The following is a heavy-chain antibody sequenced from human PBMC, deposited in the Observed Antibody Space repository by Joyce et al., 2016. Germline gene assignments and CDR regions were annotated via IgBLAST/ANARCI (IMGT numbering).Heavy chain of an antibody. CDR3: ARGRMYNGFWSDYYSSGMDV. J-gene: IGHJ6*02. Sequence: QVRLVQSGAEVKKPGASVKVSCKASGYIFTSYDINWVRQAPGQGLEWMGWMNPNSGNTGYPQKFQGRVIMTRNTSISTAYMELSSLRSEDTAVYFCARGRMYNGFWSDYYSSGMDVWGQGTTVTVSS. D-gene: IGHD3-3*01. CDR1: GYIFTSYD. V-gene: IGHV1-8*01. CDR2: MNPNSGNT.